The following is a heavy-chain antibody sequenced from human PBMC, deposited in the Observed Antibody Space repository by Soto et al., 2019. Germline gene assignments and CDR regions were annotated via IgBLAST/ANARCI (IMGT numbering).Heavy chain of an antibody. CDR1: GFTFSSYG. V-gene: IGHV3-30*18. Sequence: QVQLVESGGGVVQPGRSLRLSCAASGFTFSSYGMHWVRQAPGKGLEWVAVISYDGSNKYYADSVKGRFTISRDNSKNTLYLQMNSLRAEDTAVYYCANGAAKFSDFDYWGQGTLVTVSS. CDR2: ISYDGSNK. CDR3: ANGAAKFSDFDY. D-gene: IGHD6-13*01. J-gene: IGHJ4*02.